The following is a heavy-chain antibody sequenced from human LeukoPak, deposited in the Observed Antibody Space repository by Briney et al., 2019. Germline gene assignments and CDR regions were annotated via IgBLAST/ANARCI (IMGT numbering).Heavy chain of an antibody. J-gene: IGHJ4*02. D-gene: IGHD6-13*01. CDR3: ARVGSTAEAGTPDY. Sequence: GRSLRLSCAASGFTFSDYYMSCIRQAPGNWLEWLSYISRTGSHTPYADSVKGRFTVSRDNDKNSLSLELNSLRVDDTAIYYCARVGSTAEAGTPDYWGQGTLVTVSS. CDR1: GFTFSDYY. CDR2: ISRTGSHT. V-gene: IGHV3-11*06.